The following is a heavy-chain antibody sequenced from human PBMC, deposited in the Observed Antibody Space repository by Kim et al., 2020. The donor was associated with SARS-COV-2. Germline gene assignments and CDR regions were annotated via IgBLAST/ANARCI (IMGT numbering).Heavy chain of an antibody. CDR3: AKAVGGLVVTAIDY. D-gene: IGHD2-21*02. CDR1: SFTFSNNA. Sequence: GGSLRLSCAASSFTFSNNAMSWVRQAPGKGLEWVSAISGSGGIPYYADSVKGRFTISRANSKKTLYLQMNSLRAEDTAVYYCAKAVGGLVVTAIDYWGQG. J-gene: IGHJ4*02. V-gene: IGHV3-23*01. CDR2: ISGSGGIP.